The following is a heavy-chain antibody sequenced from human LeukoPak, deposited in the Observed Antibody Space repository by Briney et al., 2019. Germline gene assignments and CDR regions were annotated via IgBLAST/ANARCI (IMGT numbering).Heavy chain of an antibody. CDR2: ISCDGSNK. CDR1: GFTFSSYA. V-gene: IGHV3-30*04. D-gene: IGHD1-1*01. CDR3: ASFNRNWNGDY. J-gene: IGHJ4*02. Sequence: PGRSLRLSCAASGFTFSSYAMHWVRQAPGKGLEWVAVISCDGSNKYYADSVKGRFTISRDNSKNTLYLQMNSLRAEDTAVYYCASFNRNWNGDYWGQGTLVTVSS.